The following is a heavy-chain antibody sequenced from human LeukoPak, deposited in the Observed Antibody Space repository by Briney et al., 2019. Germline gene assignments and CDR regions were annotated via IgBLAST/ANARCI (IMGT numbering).Heavy chain of an antibody. CDR1: GGSFSGYY. D-gene: IGHD6-25*01. J-gene: IGHJ4*02. CDR2: INHSGST. CDR3: AREVNPGRDSSGLL. Sequence: SETLSLTCAVYGGSFSGYYWSWIRQPPGKGLEWIGEINHSGSTNYNPSLKSRVTISVDTSKNQFSLKLSSVTAADTAVYYCAREVNPGRDSSGLLWGQGTLVTVSS. V-gene: IGHV4-34*01.